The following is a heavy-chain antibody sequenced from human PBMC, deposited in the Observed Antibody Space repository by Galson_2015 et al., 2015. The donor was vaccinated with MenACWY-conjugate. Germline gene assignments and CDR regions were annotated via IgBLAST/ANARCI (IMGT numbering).Heavy chain of an antibody. D-gene: IGHD3-16*01. CDR2: IKGDGSEI. Sequence: SLRLSCAASGFTFGNYWMTWVRQAPGKGLEWVANIKGDGSEIWYVDSVKGRFTISRDNARYSLYLQMNALRAEDTAVYYCARENTHNYAYAIDYWGQGIPVSVSS. V-gene: IGHV3-7*03. J-gene: IGHJ4*02. CDR1: GFTFGNYW. CDR3: ARENTHNYAYAIDY.